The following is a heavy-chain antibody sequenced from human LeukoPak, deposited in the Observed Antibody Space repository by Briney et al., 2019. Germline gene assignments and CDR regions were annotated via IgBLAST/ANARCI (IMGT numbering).Heavy chain of an antibody. CDR2: ISYSGST. J-gene: IGHJ4*02. CDR3: ARSFFSVLVGHYYFDF. D-gene: IGHD3-3*02. Sequence: SETLSLTCSVSGGSVSSESYYWSWIRQPPGKGLEWIGSISYSGSTFYNPSLKSRVTISVDTSKNQFSMRLTSVTAADTAVYYCARSFFSVLVGHYYFDFWGQGTLVTVSS. CDR1: GGSVSSESYY. V-gene: IGHV4-39*01.